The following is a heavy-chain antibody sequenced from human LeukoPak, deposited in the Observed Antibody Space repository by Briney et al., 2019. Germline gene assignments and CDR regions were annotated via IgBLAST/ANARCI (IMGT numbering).Heavy chain of an antibody. CDR3: ASQGVSRDSSGYYYWFDP. Sequence: ASVKVSCKVSGYTLTELSMHWVRQAPGKGLEWMGGFDPEDGETIYAQKFQGRVTITRDTSASTAYMELSSLRSEDTAVYYCASQGVSRDSSGYYYWFDPWGQGTLVTVSS. J-gene: IGHJ5*02. CDR2: FDPEDGET. D-gene: IGHD3-22*01. CDR1: GYTLTELS. V-gene: IGHV1-24*01.